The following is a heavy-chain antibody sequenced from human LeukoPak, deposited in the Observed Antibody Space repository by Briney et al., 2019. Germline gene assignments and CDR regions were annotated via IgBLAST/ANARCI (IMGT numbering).Heavy chain of an antibody. CDR1: GFTFSSYA. Sequence: PGGSLRLSCAASGFTFSSYAMHWVRQAPGKGLEWVAFIRYDGSNKYYADSVKGRFTISRDNSKNTLYLQMNSLRAEDTAVYYCAKDQTDIVVVVAATPSGYFDYWGQGTLVTVSS. V-gene: IGHV3-30*02. D-gene: IGHD2-15*01. J-gene: IGHJ4*02. CDR3: AKDQTDIVVVVAATPSGYFDY. CDR2: IRYDGSNK.